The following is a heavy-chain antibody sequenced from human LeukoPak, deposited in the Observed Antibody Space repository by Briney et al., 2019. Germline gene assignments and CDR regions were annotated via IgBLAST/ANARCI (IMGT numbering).Heavy chain of an antibody. V-gene: IGHV4-34*01. D-gene: IGHD5-18*01. CDR2: IDDSGTT. J-gene: IGHJ3*02. CDR1: GGSLTGSY. CDR3: ARQETVMAQGRFAFDI. Sequence: PSETLSLTCAVFGGSLTGSYLSWIRQLPGKGLEWIGEIDDSGTTNNNPSLKNRVTISVDPSKNQFSLKLSSVTAADTAVYYCARQETVMAQGRFAFDIWGQGTVVTVSS.